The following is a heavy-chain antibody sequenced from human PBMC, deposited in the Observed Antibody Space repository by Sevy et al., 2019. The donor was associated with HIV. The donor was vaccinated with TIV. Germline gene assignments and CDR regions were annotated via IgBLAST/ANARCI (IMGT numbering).Heavy chain of an antibody. CDR3: ARDSETRDIQIITIFGVVNEVADYYYYGMDV. CDR1: GFTFSSYW. CDR2: IKQDGSEK. J-gene: IGHJ6*02. V-gene: IGHV3-7*03. Sequence: GGSLRLSCAASGFTFSSYWMSWVRQAPGKGLEWVANIKQDGSEKYYVDSVKGRFTISRDNAKNSLYLQMNSLRAEDTAVYYCARDSETRDIQIITIFGVVNEVADYYYYGMDVWGQGTTVTVSS. D-gene: IGHD3-3*01.